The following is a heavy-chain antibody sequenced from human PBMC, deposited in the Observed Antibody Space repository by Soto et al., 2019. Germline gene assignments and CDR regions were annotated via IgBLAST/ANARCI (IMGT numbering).Heavy chain of an antibody. CDR3: ARVAEMGTVTEGYYYYMDV. D-gene: IGHD4-17*01. Sequence: QVQLVQSGAEVKKPGSSVKVSCKASGDTFSNHTISWVRQAPGQGLEWMGRIIPILGVANYAQKFQGRVTITADNSTTTAHMERSSLRTADTGVYYCARVAEMGTVTEGYYYYMDVWGKGTTVTVSS. V-gene: IGHV1-69*04. CDR1: GDTFSNHT. CDR2: IIPILGVA. J-gene: IGHJ6*03.